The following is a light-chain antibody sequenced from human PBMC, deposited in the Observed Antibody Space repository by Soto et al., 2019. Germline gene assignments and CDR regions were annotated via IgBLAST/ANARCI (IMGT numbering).Light chain of an antibody. V-gene: IGLV2-23*01. CDR3: CSYATSSTYV. J-gene: IGLJ1*01. CDR1: SSDVGTFSL. CDR2: EGN. Sequence: QPVLTQPASVSGSPGQSITISCTGASSDVGTFSLVSWYQQHPGKAPKLIIYEGNKRPSGVSSRFSGFKSGDTVSLTVSGLQAEDEADYYCCSYATSSTYVFGTGTKVIVL.